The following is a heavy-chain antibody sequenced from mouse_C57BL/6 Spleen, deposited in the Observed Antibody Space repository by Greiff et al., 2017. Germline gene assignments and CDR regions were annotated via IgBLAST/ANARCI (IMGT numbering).Heavy chain of an antibody. CDR3: ARREFYYYGSSNWYFDV. CDR1: GYTFTSYD. J-gene: IGHJ1*03. D-gene: IGHD1-1*01. V-gene: IGHV1-85*01. Sequence: QVQLQQSGPELVKPGASVKLSCKASGYTFTSYDINWVKQRPGQGLEWIGWIYPRDGSTKYTEKFKGKATLTVDTSSSTAYMELHSLTSEDSAVYFCARREFYYYGSSNWYFDVWGTGTTVTVSS. CDR2: IYPRDGST.